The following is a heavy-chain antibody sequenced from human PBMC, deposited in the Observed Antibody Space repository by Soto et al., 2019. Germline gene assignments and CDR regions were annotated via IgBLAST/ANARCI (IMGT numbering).Heavy chain of an antibody. V-gene: IGHV3-23*01. CDR1: GFTFSSYA. CDR2: ISGSGGST. J-gene: IGHJ6*02. D-gene: IGHD2-2*01. Sequence: GGSLRLSCAASGFTFSSYAMSWVRQAPGKGLEWVSAISGSGGSTYYADSVKGRFTISRDNSTNTLYLQMNSLRAEDTAVYYCAKEVVPAATGYYYGMDVWGQGTTVTVS. CDR3: AKEVVPAATGYYYGMDV.